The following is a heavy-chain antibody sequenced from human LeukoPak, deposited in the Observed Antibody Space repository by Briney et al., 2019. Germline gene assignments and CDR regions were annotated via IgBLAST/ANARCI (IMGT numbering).Heavy chain of an antibody. Sequence: SGGSLRLSCAASGFTFSDYYMSWIRQAPEKGLEWVSYISSGSSYTNYADSVKGRFTISRDNAKNSLYLHMNSLRAEDTAVYYCARAGRYSGYTRFAPWGQGTLVTVSS. CDR2: ISSGSSYT. J-gene: IGHJ5*02. D-gene: IGHD5-12*01. CDR3: ARAGRYSGYTRFAP. V-gene: IGHV3-11*06. CDR1: GFTFSDYY.